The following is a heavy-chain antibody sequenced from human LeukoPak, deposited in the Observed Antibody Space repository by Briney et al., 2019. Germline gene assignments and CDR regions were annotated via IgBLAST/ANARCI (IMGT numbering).Heavy chain of an antibody. CDR1: GFIFSSYW. J-gene: IGHJ4*02. D-gene: IGHD6-6*01. V-gene: IGHV3-7*01. Sequence: GGSLRLSCAASGFIFSSYWMSWVRQAPGKGLEWVANIKQDGSEKYYADSLKGRFTISRDNAKNSLYLQMNSLRAEDSAVYYCARDGPSIAADFDCWGQGTLVTVSS. CDR2: IKQDGSEK. CDR3: ARDGPSIAADFDC.